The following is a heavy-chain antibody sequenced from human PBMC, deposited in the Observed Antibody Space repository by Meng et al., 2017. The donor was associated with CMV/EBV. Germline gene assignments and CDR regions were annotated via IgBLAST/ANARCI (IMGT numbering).Heavy chain of an antibody. CDR3: ARGLFPDPRQRRNTEH. V-gene: IGHV4-34*01. J-gene: IGHJ1*01. Sequence: YGGSFSGYYWSWIRQPPGKGLEWIGEINHSGSTNYNPSLKSRVTISVDTSKNQFSLKLSSVTAADTAVYYCARGLFPDPRQRRNTEHWGQGTLVTVSS. CDR2: INHSGST. CDR1: GGSFSGYY. D-gene: IGHD1-14*01.